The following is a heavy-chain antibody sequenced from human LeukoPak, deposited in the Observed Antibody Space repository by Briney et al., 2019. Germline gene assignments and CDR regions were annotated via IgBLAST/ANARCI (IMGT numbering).Heavy chain of an antibody. V-gene: IGHV4-34*01. D-gene: IGHD2-2*01. CDR1: GGSFSGDY. CDR2: INHSGST. J-gene: IGHJ6*03. Sequence: SETLSLTCAVYGGSFSGDYWSWIRQPPGKGLEWIGEINHSGSTNYNPSLKSRVTISVDTSKNQFSLKLSSVTAADTAVYYCARTPLDRVVVPAATLGPYYYYYMDVWGKGTTVTVSS. CDR3: ARTPLDRVVVPAATLGPYYYYYMDV.